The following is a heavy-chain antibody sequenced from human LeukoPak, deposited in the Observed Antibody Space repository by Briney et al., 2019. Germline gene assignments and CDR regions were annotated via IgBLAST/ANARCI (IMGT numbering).Heavy chain of an antibody. V-gene: IGHV3-74*01. CDR2: INSDGSST. CDR3: ARTRPYSSGWFNWFDP. J-gene: IGHJ5*02. CDR1: GFTFDDYA. D-gene: IGHD6-19*01. Sequence: GESLRLSCAASGFTFDDYAMHWVRQAPGKELVWVSRINSDGSSTSYADSVKGRFTISRDNAKNTLYLQMNSLRAEDTAVYYCARTRPYSSGWFNWFDPWGQGTLVTVSS.